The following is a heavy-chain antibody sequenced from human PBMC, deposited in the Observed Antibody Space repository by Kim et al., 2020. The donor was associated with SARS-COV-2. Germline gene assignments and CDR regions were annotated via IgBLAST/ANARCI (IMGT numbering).Heavy chain of an antibody. V-gene: IGHV1-2*02. CDR2: INADSGGT. J-gene: IGHJ4*02. CDR1: GYTFTDYY. Sequence: ASVKVSCKASGYTFTDYYIHCVRQAPGKGLEWMGCINADSGGTHYAQKFRGRVTMTTDTSINTAHMELTGLRSDDTAVFYCARDWADNSFDSWGQGTLVTVSS. D-gene: IGHD7-27*01. CDR3: ARDWADNSFDS.